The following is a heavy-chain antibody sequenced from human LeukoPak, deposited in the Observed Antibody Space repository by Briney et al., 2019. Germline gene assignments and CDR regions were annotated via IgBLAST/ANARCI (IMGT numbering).Heavy chain of an antibody. CDR3: ATDQGGLRY. J-gene: IGHJ4*02. CDR2: INSAGSIT. Sequence: PGGSLRLSCAASGFTFSSYWMDWVRQAPGKGLVWVSRINSAGSITGYVDSVKGRFTISRDNAKNTLYLEMSSLRDDDTAVYFCATDQGGLRYWGQGTLVTVSS. CDR1: GFTFSSYW. V-gene: IGHV3-74*01. D-gene: IGHD3-3*01.